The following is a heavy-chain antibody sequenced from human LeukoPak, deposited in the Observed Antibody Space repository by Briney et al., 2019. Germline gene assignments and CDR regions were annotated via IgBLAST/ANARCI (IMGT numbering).Heavy chain of an antibody. CDR3: ARGIAVACDY. CDR2: MNPNSGNT. V-gene: IGHV1-8*02. CDR1: GYTFTDYY. D-gene: IGHD6-19*01. J-gene: IGHJ4*02. Sequence: ASVKVSCKASGYTFTDYYMHWVRQATGQGLEWMGWMNPNSGNTGYAQKFQGRVTMTRNTSISTAYMELSSLRSEDTAVYYCARGIAVACDYWGQGTLVTVSS.